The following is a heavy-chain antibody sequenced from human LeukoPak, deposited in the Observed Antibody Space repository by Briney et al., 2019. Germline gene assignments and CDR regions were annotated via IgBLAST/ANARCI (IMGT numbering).Heavy chain of an antibody. CDR3: AGTGDSDGIFDY. J-gene: IGHJ4*02. CDR1: GGSISSYY. V-gene: IGHV4-4*09. CDR2: IYTSGST. Sequence: SETLSLTCTVSGGSISSYYWSWIRQPPGKGLEWIGYIYTSGSTNYNPSLKSRVTISVDTSKNQFSLKLSSVTAAGTAVYYCAGTGDSDGIFDYWGQGTLVTVSS. D-gene: IGHD7-27*01.